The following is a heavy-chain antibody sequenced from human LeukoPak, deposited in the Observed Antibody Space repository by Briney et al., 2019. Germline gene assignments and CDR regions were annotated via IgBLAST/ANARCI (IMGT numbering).Heavy chain of an antibody. Sequence: GGSLRLSCAASGLTFSSYWMSWVRQAPGKGLEWVANIKQDGSEKYYVDSVKGRFTISRDNAKNSLYLQMNSLRAEDTAVYYCARDPQFTDRGQGTLVTVSS. CDR2: IKQDGSEK. V-gene: IGHV3-7*04. CDR1: GLTFSSYW. J-gene: IGHJ1*01. CDR3: ARDPQFTD. D-gene: IGHD2-8*02.